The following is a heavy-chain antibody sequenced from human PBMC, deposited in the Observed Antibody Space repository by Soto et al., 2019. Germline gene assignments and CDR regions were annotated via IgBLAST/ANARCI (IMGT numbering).Heavy chain of an antibody. Sequence: GGSLRLSCAASGFTFSSYGMHWVRQAPGKGLEWVAVIWYDGSEKYYGDSVKGRFTISRDNSKNTLYLQMNSLRAEDTAVYYCSRDSLSGSYYLDYWGQGTLLTVSS. V-gene: IGHV3-33*01. CDR2: IWYDGSEK. D-gene: IGHD1-26*01. CDR3: SRDSLSGSYYLDY. CDR1: GFTFSSYG. J-gene: IGHJ4*02.